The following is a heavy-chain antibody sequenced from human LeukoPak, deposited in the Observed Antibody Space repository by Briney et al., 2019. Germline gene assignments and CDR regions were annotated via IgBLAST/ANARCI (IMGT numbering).Heavy chain of an antibody. CDR2: IYYSGST. D-gene: IGHD6-13*01. J-gene: IGHJ3*02. V-gene: IGHV4-59*06. CDR3: ARVSQQLGPYDAFDI. CDR1: GGSISSYY. Sequence: SETLSLTCTVSGGSISSYYWSWIRQHPGKGLKWIGYIYYSGSTYYNPSLKSRVTISVDTSKNQFSLKLSSVTAADTAVYYCARVSQQLGPYDAFDIWGQGTMVTVSS.